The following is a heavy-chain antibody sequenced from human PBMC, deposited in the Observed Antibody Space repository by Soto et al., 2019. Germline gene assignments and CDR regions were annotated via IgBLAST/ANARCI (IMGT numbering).Heavy chain of an antibody. CDR2: VYYTGNT. CDR3: ARSDFWSGYYTDD. J-gene: IGHJ4*02. V-gene: IGHV4-30-4*08. Sequence: SETLSLTCTVSGGSISSGDYHWSWIRQPPGKGLEWIGFVYYTGNTYYNPSLKSRVTISVDTSKNQFSLKLSSVTAADTAVYYCARSDFWSGYYTDDWGQGTLVTVSS. D-gene: IGHD3-3*01. CDR1: GGSISSGDYH.